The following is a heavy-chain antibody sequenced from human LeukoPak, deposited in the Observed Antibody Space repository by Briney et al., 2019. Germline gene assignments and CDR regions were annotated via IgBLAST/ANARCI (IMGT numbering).Heavy chain of an antibody. J-gene: IGHJ6*03. CDR2: ISAYNGNT. CDR3: ARGRGIAARRDYYYYMDV. V-gene: IGHV1-18*01. Sequence: ASVKVSCKASGYTFTSYGISWVRQAPGQGLEWMGWISAYNGNTNYAQKLQGRVTMTTDTSTSTAYMELRSLRSDDTAVCYCARGRGIAARRDYYYYMDVWAKGPRSPSP. D-gene: IGHD6-6*01. CDR1: GYTFTSYG.